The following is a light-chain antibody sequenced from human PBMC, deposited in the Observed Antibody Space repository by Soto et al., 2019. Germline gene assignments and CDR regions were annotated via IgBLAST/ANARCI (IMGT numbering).Light chain of an antibody. CDR2: YDG. CDR3: QVWDSTSDHVV. J-gene: IGLJ2*01. Sequence: SYVLTQPPSVSVAPGQTATITCGGNNIRTKSVQWYQQKPGQAPVLVVYYDGDRPSGIPERFSGSNSGNTATLTISTVEAGDEADYYCQVWDSTSDHVVFGGGTQLTLL. CDR1: NIRTKS. V-gene: IGLV3-21*02.